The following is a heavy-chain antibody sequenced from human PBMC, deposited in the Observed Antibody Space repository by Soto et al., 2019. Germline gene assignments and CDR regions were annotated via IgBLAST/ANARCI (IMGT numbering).Heavy chain of an antibody. Sequence: SETLSLTCAVSCGSISSGGYSWSWIRQPPGKGLEWIGNIHYNGNTKYSPSLKSRVTMSVDTSKNHFSLKLISVTTADTAVYFCAREGNLGRWIQPLDSWGQGTLVTVSS. CDR2: IHYNGNT. CDR1: CGSISSGGYS. CDR3: AREGNLGRWIQPLDS. V-gene: IGHV4-61*03. J-gene: IGHJ4*02. D-gene: IGHD2-2*03.